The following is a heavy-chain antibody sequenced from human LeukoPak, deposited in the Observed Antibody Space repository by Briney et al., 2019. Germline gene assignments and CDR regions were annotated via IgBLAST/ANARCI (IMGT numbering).Heavy chain of an antibody. J-gene: IGHJ4*02. Sequence: SETLYLTCTVSGGSISSSSYYWGWIRQPPGKGLEWIGSIYYSGSTYYNPSLKSRVTISVDTSKNQFSLKLSSVTAADTAVYYCARDRVYYQDYWGQGTLVTVSS. CDR2: IYYSGST. D-gene: IGHD6-13*01. V-gene: IGHV4-39*07. CDR1: GGSISSSSYY. CDR3: ARDRVYYQDY.